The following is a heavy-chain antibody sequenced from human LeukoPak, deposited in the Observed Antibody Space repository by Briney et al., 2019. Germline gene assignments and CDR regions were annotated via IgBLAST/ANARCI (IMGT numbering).Heavy chain of an antibody. CDR3: AREAADSSGWED. J-gene: IGHJ4*02. CDR2: ISSSSSYI. CDR1: GFTFSSYS. V-gene: IGHV3-21*01. D-gene: IGHD6-19*01. Sequence: PGGSLRLSCAASGFTFSSYSMNWVRQAPGKGLEWVSSISSSSSYIYYADSVKGQFTISRDNAKNSLYLQMNSLRAEDTAVYYCAREAADSSGWEDWGQGTLVTVSS.